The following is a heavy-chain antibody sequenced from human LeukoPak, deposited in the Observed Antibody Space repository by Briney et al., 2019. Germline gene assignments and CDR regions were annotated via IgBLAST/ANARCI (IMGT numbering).Heavy chain of an antibody. CDR1: GFDFGAYE. V-gene: IGHV3-21*01. CDR3: ARGTTTVTTLGDY. D-gene: IGHD4-17*01. Sequence: PGGSLRLSCAASGFDFGAYERNWVRQAPGKGLEWVSSISSDSSYIYYADSVKGRFTISRDNAENSLYLQMNSLRAEDTAVYYCARGTTTVTTLGDYWGQGTLVTVS. CDR2: ISSDSSYI. J-gene: IGHJ4*02.